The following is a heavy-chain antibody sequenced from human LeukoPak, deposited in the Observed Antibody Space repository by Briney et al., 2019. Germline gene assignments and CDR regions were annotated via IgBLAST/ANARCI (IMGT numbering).Heavy chain of an antibody. D-gene: IGHD3-10*01. CDR1: GFTVSSNY. CDR3: ARAGRLWFGESQRLDV. Sequence: GGSLRLSCAASGFTVSSNYMSSVRQAPGKGLEWVSVIYSGGSTYSAASVTGRFTISRDNAKNSLYLQMNSLRAEDTAVYYCARAGRLWFGESQRLDVWGKGTTVTISS. V-gene: IGHV3-53*01. J-gene: IGHJ6*04. CDR2: IYSGGST.